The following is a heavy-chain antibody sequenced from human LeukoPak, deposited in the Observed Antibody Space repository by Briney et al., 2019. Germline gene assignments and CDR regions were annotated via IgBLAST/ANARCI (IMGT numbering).Heavy chain of an antibody. CDR3: ARDRPTYYYDSSGYISGLGYYYYYYYMDV. CDR2: ISAYNGNT. V-gene: IGHV1-18*01. D-gene: IGHD3-22*01. J-gene: IGHJ6*03. Sequence: PWASVKVSCKASGYTFTSYGISWVRQAPGQGLEWMGWISAYNGNTNYAQKLQGRVTMTTDTSTSTAYMELRSLRSDDTAVYYCARDRPTYYYDSSGYISGLGYYYYYYYMDVWGKGTTVTISS. CDR1: GYTFTSYG.